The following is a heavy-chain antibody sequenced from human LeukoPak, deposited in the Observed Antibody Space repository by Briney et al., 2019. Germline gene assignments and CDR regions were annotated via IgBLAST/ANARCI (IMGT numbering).Heavy chain of an antibody. CDR1: GYTFTSYD. J-gene: IGHJ3*02. V-gene: IGHV1-8*01. D-gene: IGHD6-13*01. CDR2: VNPNSGNT. CDR3: ARVPTYSSSWLLDDAFDI. Sequence: ASVMVSCKASGYTFTSYDINWVRQAPRQGLEWMGWVNPNSGNTGYAQKFQGRVTMTRNTSISTAYMELSSLRSEDTAVYYCARVPTYSSSWLLDDAFDIWGQGTMVTVSS.